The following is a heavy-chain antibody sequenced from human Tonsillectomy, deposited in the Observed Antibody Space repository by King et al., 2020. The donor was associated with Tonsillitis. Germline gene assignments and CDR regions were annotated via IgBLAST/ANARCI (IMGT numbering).Heavy chain of an antibody. CDR2: INHSGST. Sequence: VQLQQWGAGLLKPSETLSLTCAVYGGSFSGYYWSWIRQPPGKGLEWVGEINHSGSTNYNPSLKSRVPISVDTSKNQFSLKLSSVTAADTAVYYCARGPPDCSGGSCYGREDYWGQGTLVTVSS. CDR3: ARGPPDCSGGSCYGREDY. J-gene: IGHJ4*02. CDR1: GGSFSGYY. V-gene: IGHV4-34*01. D-gene: IGHD2-15*01.